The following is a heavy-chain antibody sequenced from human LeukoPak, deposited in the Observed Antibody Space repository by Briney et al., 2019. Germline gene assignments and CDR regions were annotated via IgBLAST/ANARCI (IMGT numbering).Heavy chain of an antibody. Sequence: QPGGSLRLSCATSGFTFSSYAMNWVRQAPGKGLEWVSAISGSGGSTYYADSVKGRFTISRDNSKNTLYLQMNSLRAEDTAVYYCAKGGDYYGSGSYSGVDVWGQGTTVTVSS. D-gene: IGHD3-10*01. CDR2: ISGSGGST. CDR3: AKGGDYYGSGSYSGVDV. J-gene: IGHJ6*02. CDR1: GFTFSSYA. V-gene: IGHV3-23*01.